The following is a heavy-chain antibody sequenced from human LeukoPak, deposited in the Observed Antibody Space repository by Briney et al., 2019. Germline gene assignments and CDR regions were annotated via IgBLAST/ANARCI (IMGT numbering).Heavy chain of an antibody. J-gene: IGHJ4*02. CDR1: GFTFSRYA. Sequence: GGSLRLSCAASGFTFSRYAMAWVRQAPGKGPDWVSSISSSPIDIYDADSVKGRFTISRDNSKNSLYLQMNSLRVEDTAAYYCARIHDGTPTPSFDSWGQGTLVTVSS. CDR2: ISSSPIDI. D-gene: IGHD1-26*01. V-gene: IGHV3-21*01. CDR3: ARIHDGTPTPSFDS.